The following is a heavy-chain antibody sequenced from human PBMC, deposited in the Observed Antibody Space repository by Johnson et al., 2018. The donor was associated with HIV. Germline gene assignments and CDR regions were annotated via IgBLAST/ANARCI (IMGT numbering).Heavy chain of an antibody. CDR2: IKRTTDGGTT. CDR3: ARGSSEGAFDI. CDR1: GFTVSSNY. J-gene: IGHJ3*02. Sequence: VQLVESGGGVVRPGGSLRLSCAASGFTVSSNYMSWVRQAPGKGLEWVGRIKRTTDGGTTDYAAPVKGRFTISRDDSKNTLYLQMNSLRAADTAVYYCARGSSEGAFDIWGQGTMVTVSS. V-gene: IGHV3-15*01. D-gene: IGHD6-19*01.